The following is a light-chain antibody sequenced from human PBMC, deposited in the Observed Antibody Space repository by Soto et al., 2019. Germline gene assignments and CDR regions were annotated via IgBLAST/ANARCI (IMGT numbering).Light chain of an antibody. V-gene: IGKV1-5*03. J-gene: IGKJ1*01. CDR2: KAS. Sequence: DIQMTQSPSTLSASVGDRVTITCRASQNINNWLAWYQQKPGQDPKLLIYKASNLESGVPSRFSGSGSGTEFTLSISSLQPDDFATYYCQQYSGSSTTFGQGTKVEVK. CDR1: QNINNW. CDR3: QQYSGSSTT.